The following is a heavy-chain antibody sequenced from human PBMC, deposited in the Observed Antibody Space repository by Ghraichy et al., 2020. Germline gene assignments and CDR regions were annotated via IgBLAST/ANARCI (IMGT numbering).Heavy chain of an antibody. Sequence: GGSLRLSCAASGFTLSSYWMYWVRLVPGKGLEWLSHISPAGNIIHYAGSVRGRFTISRDIAKNTLYLQMNSLRAEDTAVYFCARGESGLGDWGQGTLVTVSS. J-gene: IGHJ4*02. CDR2: ISPAGNII. CDR1: GFTLSSYW. D-gene: IGHD3-16*01. CDR3: ARGESGLGD. V-gene: IGHV3-74*01.